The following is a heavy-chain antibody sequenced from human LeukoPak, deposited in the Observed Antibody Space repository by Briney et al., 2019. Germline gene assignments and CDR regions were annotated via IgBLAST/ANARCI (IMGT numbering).Heavy chain of an antibody. D-gene: IGHD6-13*01. V-gene: IGHV1-46*01. CDR3: ARDPGIAARVFDY. J-gene: IGHJ4*02. Sequence: ASVKVSCKASGGTFSSYAISWVRQAPGQGLEWMGIINPSGGSTSYAQEFQGRVTMTRDTSTSTVYMELSSLRSEDTAVYYCARDPGIAARVFDYWGQGTLVTVSS. CDR2: INPSGGST. CDR1: GGTFSSYA.